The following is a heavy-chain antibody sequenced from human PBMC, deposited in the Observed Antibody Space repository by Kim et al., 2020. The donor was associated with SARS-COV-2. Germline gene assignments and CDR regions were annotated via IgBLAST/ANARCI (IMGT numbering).Heavy chain of an antibody. J-gene: IGHJ6*02. CDR1: GGTFSSYA. CDR2: IIPIFGTA. V-gene: IGHV1-69*13. D-gene: IGHD3-10*01. Sequence: ASVKVSCKASGGTFSSYAISWVRQAPGQGLEWMGGIIPIFGTANYAQKFQGRVTITADESTSTAYMELSSLRSEDTAVYYCAREGYYGSNGMDVWGQGTTVTVSS. CDR3: AREGYYGSNGMDV.